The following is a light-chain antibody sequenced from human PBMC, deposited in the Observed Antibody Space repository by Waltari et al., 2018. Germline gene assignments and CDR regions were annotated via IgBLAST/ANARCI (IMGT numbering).Light chain of an antibody. Sequence: IQLTQSPSSPFPSVGDRVTIPCRASQGINDFLAWYRQKPGKAPKRLIYAASTLQSGVPSRLSGSGSGADFTLAISSLQPEDFATYYGHLLNSSQWTFGQGTKVEIK. V-gene: IGKV1-9*01. CDR3: HLLNSSQWT. J-gene: IGKJ1*01. CDR2: AAS. CDR1: QGINDF.